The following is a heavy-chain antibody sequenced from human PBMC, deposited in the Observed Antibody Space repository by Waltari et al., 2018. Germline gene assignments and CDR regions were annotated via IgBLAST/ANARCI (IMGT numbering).Heavy chain of an antibody. CDR2: VHVWGRT. D-gene: IGHD2-15*01. Sequence: NWGGWFRQSPGRGMKGLVTVHVWGRTNHSAAFAVRVTVSLYTSSNEILLKVTSATSADTAVYYCARDRGRGLYLDSWGQGTQVTVSP. V-gene: IGHV4-28*03. CDR3: ARDRGRGLYLDS. CDR1: NW. J-gene: IGHJ4*02.